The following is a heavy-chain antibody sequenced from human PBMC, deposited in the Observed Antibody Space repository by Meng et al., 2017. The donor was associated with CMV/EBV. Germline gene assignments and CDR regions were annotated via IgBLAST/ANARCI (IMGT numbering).Heavy chain of an antibody. V-gene: IGHV4-39*02. CDR1: GGSISSSSSY. CDR2: IYYSGST. Sequence: SETLSLTCTVSGGSISSSSSYWGWIRQPPGKGLEWIGNIYYSGSTYYNPSLKSRVTISVDTSENHFSLWLSSVTAADTAVYYCARGGFIVVIFTTYFDYWGQGTLVTVSS. CDR3: ARGGFIVVIFTTYFDY. J-gene: IGHJ4*02. D-gene: IGHD2-21*01.